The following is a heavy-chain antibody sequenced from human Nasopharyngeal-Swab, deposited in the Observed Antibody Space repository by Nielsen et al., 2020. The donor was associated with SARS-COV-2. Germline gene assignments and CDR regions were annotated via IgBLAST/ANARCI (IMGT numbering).Heavy chain of an antibody. CDR3: ARQRIIGTTAPLGPFDI. CDR2: IYPGDSDA. Sequence: KVSCKGSGYSFTRNWIGWVRQMPGKGLEWMGIIYPGDSDARYSPSFLGQVTISADKSINTAYLQWSSLKASDTAMYYCARQRIIGTTAPLGPFDIWGQGTMVTVSS. J-gene: IGHJ3*02. CDR1: GYSFTRNW. D-gene: IGHD1-1*01. V-gene: IGHV5-51*01.